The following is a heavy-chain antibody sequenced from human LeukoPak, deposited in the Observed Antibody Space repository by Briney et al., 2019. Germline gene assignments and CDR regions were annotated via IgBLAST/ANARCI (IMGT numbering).Heavy chain of an antibody. CDR1: GFSFRTYG. CDR3: AKEWTTITNFDY. J-gene: IGHJ4*02. Sequence: GGSLRLSCAASGFSFRTYGMHWVRQAPGKGLEWVAVISSGGTNKYYGDSVKGRFTVSRDDSKNTLSLQMNSLRAEDTAVYYCAKEWTTITNFDYWGQGTLSPSPQ. D-gene: IGHD1-1*01. V-gene: IGHV3-30*18. CDR2: ISSGGTNK.